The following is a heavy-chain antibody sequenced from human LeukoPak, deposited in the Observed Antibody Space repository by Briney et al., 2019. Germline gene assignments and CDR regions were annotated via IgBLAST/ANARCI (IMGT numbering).Heavy chain of an antibody. D-gene: IGHD2-21*02. CDR2: VYYSGST. CDR1: GFTFSSYSMN. Sequence: NPGGSLRLSCVASGFTFSSYSMNWVRQAPGKGLTWIGSVYYSGSTLFSASFENRVAMPVDRSKNQFSLKLNSVTAADTATYYCASLCQVTTCPKFKYWGQGILVTVAS. CDR3: ASLCQVTTCPKFKY. V-gene: IGHV4-59*04. J-gene: IGHJ4*02.